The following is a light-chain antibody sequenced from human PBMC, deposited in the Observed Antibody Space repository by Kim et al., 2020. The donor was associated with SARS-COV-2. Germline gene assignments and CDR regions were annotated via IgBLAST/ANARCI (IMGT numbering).Light chain of an antibody. CDR1: KLGDKY. CDR3: QAWDSSTAV. V-gene: IGLV3-1*01. Sequence: SVSQGQPASITCSGDKLGDKYACWYQQKPGQSPVLVIYQDSKRPSGIPERFSGSNSGNTATLTISGTQAMDEADYYCQAWDSSTAVFGGGTQLTVL. J-gene: IGLJ3*02. CDR2: QDS.